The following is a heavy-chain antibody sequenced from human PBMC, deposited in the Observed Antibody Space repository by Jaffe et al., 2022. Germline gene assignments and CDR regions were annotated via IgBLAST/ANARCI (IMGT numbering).Heavy chain of an antibody. CDR3: AKRYPGYHDAFDI. Sequence: QVQLQASGPGLVKPSETLSLTCAVSGYSISSGYYWGWIRQPPGTGLEWIGTIYHSGSSYYNPSLKSRVTISVDTSKNQFSLKLSSVTAADTAVYYCAKRYPGYHDAFDIWGQGTMVTVSS. CDR1: GYSISSGYY. J-gene: IGHJ3*02. D-gene: IGHD2-15*01. CDR2: IYHSGSS. V-gene: IGHV4-38-2*01.